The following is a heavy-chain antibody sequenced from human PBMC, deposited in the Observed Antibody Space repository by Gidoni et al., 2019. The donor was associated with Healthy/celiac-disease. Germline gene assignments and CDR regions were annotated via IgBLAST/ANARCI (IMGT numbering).Heavy chain of an antibody. CDR2: LNHSGST. CDR1: GGSFSASY. J-gene: IGHJ4*02. Sequence: QVQLQQWGAGLLKPSETLSLTCAVYGGSFSASYWLWFRQPPGKGLEWIGELNHSGSTNYTPSLKSRVTISVDTSKNQFSLKLSSVTAADTAVYYCARAYGSGYFDYWGQGTLVTVSS. CDR3: ARAYGSGYFDY. D-gene: IGHD3-10*01. V-gene: IGHV4-34*01.